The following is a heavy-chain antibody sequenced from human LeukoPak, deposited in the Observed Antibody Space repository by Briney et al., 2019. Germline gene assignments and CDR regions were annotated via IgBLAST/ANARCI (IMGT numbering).Heavy chain of an antibody. CDR1: GFTFSSYC. Sequence: AGGSLRLSCAVSGFTFSSYCMSWVRQAPGKGLEWVANIKQDGSEKYYVDSVKGRFTISRDNAKNSLYVQMNSMRAEDTAVYYCARGGSSGWYSVGFLNYWGQGTLVSVSS. V-gene: IGHV3-7*04. D-gene: IGHD6-19*01. J-gene: IGHJ4*02. CDR2: IKQDGSEK. CDR3: ARGGSSGWYSVGFLNY.